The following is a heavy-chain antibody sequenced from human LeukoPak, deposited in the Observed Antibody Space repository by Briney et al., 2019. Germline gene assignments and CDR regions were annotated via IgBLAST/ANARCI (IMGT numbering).Heavy chain of an antibody. CDR1: GYTFTSYD. J-gene: IGHJ6*02. CDR3: ARGYNWNYWKRYYYYGMDV. CDR2: MNPNSGNT. V-gene: IGHV1-8*01. D-gene: IGHD1-7*01. Sequence: ASVKVSCKASGYTFTSYDINWVRQATGQGLEWMGWMNPNSGNTGYAQKFQGRVTMTRNTSISTAYMELSSLRSEDTAVYYCARGYNWNYWKRYYYYGMDVRGQGTTVTVSS.